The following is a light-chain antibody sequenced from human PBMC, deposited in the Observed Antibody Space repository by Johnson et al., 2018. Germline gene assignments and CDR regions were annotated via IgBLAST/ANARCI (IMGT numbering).Light chain of an antibody. CDR1: SSNIGNNY. CDR2: ENN. J-gene: IGLJ1*01. Sequence: QPVLTQPPSVSAAPGQKVTISCSGSSSNIGNNYVSWYQQLPGTAPKLLIYENNKRPSGIPDRFSGSQSGTSATLGITGLQTGDEADYYCGTWDSSLSAGNVFGTGTKVTVL. V-gene: IGLV1-51*02. CDR3: GTWDSSLSAGNV.